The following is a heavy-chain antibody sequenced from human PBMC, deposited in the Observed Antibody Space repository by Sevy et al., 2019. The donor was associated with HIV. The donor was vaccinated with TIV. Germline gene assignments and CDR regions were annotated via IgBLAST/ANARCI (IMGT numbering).Heavy chain of an antibody. D-gene: IGHD5-12*01. J-gene: IGHJ4*01. CDR3: ARYGGYIDH. V-gene: IGHV3-23*01. CDR2: ISGSGNSA. Sequence: GGSLRLSCAASGFTFSISAMTWVRQAPGKGLEWVSVISGSGNSAYYADSVKGRFTISRDNSKNTLSLQMNSLTAEDTAVYYCARYGGYIDHWGHGTLVTVSS. CDR1: GFTFSISA.